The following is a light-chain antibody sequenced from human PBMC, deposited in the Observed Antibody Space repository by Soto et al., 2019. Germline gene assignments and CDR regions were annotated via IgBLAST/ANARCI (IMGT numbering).Light chain of an antibody. CDR1: QSVSSSY. Sequence: EIVLTQSPGTLSLSPGERATLSCRASQSVSSSYLAWYQQKPGQAPRQLIYGASSRATGIPDRFSGSGSGTDFTLTITRLEPEDFAVYYCHHCRTSFGGGTRVEIK. J-gene: IGKJ4*01. CDR2: GAS. CDR3: HHCRTS. V-gene: IGKV3-20*01.